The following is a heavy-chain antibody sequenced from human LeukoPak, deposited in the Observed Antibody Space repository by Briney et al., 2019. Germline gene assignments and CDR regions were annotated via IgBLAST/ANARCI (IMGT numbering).Heavy chain of an antibody. V-gene: IGHV4-59*01. CDR3: ARDLDSSSWTGGVAFDI. Sequence: SETLSLTCTVSGGSISSYYWSWIRQPPGKGLEWIGYIYYSGSTNYNPSLKSRVTISVDTSKNQFSLKLSSVTAADTAVYYCARDLDSSSWTGGVAFDIWGQGTMVTVSS. CDR2: IYYSGST. D-gene: IGHD6-13*01. J-gene: IGHJ3*02. CDR1: GGSISSYY.